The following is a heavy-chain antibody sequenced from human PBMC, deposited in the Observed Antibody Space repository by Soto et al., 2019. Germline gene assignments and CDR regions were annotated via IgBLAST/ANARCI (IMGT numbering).Heavy chain of an antibody. V-gene: IGHV1-8*01. CDR1: GYTFTSHD. Sequence: QVQLGQSGAAVKEPGASVKVSCKASGYTFTSHDINWMRQATGQGLEWMGWMNPNSGHTNYAQRLQRRVTMTRNNSVSTAYMELTSRRSEHTAVYDCASEMSTYWGMGTLVTVSS. J-gene: IGHJ1*01. D-gene: IGHD2-2*01. CDR3: ASEMSTY. CDR2: MNPNSGHT.